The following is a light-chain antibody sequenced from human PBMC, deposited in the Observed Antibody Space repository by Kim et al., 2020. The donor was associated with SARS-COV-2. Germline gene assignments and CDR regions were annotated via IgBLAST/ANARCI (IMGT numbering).Light chain of an antibody. CDR3: QTWGTGIGV. V-gene: IGLV4-69*01. Sequence: SVKLTWTRSSRDRACAMRWEQQQPEEGPRYLMKVNSDGRHNKGDGIPDRFSGSSSGAERYLTISGLQSEDEADYYYQTWGTGIGVFGGGTQLTVL. CDR2: VNSDGRH. J-gene: IGLJ2*01. CDR1: SRDRACA.